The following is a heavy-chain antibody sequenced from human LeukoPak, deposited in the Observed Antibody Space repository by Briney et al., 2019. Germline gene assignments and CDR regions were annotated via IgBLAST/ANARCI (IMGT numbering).Heavy chain of an antibody. Sequence: GGSLRLSCTASGFTFSSYAMSWVRQAPGKGLEWVSAISGSGGSTYYADSVEGRFTISRDNSKNTLYLQMNSLRAEDTAVYYCAEDLYGSAPAPGYFQHWGQGTLVTVSS. CDR1: GFTFSSYA. CDR2: ISGSGGST. D-gene: IGHD2-2*01. V-gene: IGHV3-23*01. CDR3: AEDLYGSAPAPGYFQH. J-gene: IGHJ1*01.